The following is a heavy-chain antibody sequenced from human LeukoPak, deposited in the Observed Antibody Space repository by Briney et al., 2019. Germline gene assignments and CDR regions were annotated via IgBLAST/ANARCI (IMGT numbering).Heavy chain of an antibody. CDR2: INPSGGST. CDR1: GYTFTSYY. Sequence: ASVKVSCKASGYTFTSYYMHWVRQAPGQGLEWMGLINPSGGSTSYAQKFQGRVTMTRDTSTSTVYMELSSLRSEDTAVYYCAGDREQQLANDAFDIWGQGTMVTVSS. J-gene: IGHJ3*02. V-gene: IGHV1-46*01. D-gene: IGHD6-13*01. CDR3: AGDREQQLANDAFDI.